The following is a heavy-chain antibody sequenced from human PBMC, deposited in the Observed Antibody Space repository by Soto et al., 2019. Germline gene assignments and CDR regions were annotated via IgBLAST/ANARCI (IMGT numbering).Heavy chain of an antibody. J-gene: IGHJ4*02. D-gene: IGHD5-12*01. V-gene: IGHV4-31*03. CDR2: IYYSGST. CDR3: ARSPGYDYRLRFDY. CDR1: GGSISTGGYY. Sequence: SETLSLTCTVSGGSISTGGYYWSWIRQHPGKGLEWIGYIYYSGSTYYNPSLKSRVTILVDTSKNQFSLKLSSVTAADTAVYYCARSPGYDYRLRFDYWGQGTLVTVPS.